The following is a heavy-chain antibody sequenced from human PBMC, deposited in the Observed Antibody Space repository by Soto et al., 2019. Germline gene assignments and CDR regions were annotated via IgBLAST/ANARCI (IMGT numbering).Heavy chain of an antibody. CDR1: GFIFSSYE. D-gene: IGHD1-26*01. CDR3: VRDRSARVPTSIDY. J-gene: IGHJ4*01. V-gene: IGHV3-48*03. Sequence: PGGSLRLSCAASGFIFSSYEMNWVRQAPGKGLEWVSYISYSGSPTDYADSVKGRFTISRDNARNSLYLQMNSLRVEDTAVYYCVRDRSARVPTSIDYWGHGTLVTVSS. CDR2: ISYSGSPT.